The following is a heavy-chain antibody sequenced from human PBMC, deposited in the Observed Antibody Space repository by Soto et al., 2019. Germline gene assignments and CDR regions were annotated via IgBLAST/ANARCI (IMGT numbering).Heavy chain of an antibody. Sequence: PGGSLRLSCAASGFPFSTFGLHWVRQAPGKGLEWVAVISYDGTNKYYADSVKGRFTISRDNPKNTLYLQMNSLGPEDTAVYYCAKERYCTNGVCYPYYFDYWGQGTLVTVAS. CDR3: AKERYCTNGVCYPYYFDY. J-gene: IGHJ4*02. CDR2: ISYDGTNK. CDR1: GFPFSTFG. D-gene: IGHD2-8*01. V-gene: IGHV3-30*18.